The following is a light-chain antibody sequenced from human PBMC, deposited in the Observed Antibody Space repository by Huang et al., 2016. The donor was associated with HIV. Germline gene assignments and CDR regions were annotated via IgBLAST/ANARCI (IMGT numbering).Light chain of an antibody. J-gene: IGKJ1*01. Sequence: AIQMTQSPASLSASVGDRVTITCRASQDIGNDLGWYQQRLGKAPKLLVSSASHLQSGGPSRFTGSGSATHFTLTISGLQPEDFATYYCLQDYLYPWTFGQGTKVEI. CDR3: LQDYLYPWT. CDR1: QDIGND. V-gene: IGKV1-6*01. CDR2: SAS.